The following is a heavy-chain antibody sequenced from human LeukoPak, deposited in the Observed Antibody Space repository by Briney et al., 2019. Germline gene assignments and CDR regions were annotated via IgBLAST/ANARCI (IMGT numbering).Heavy chain of an antibody. D-gene: IGHD6-13*01. V-gene: IGHV1-46*01. J-gene: IGHJ6*02. CDR1: GYTFTSYY. CDR2: ISPSGGST. CDR3: ARDQGSSSWNYYYGMDV. Sequence: GASVKVSCKASGYTFTSYYMHWVRQAPGQGLEWMGNISPSGGSTSYAREFQGRVTMTRDTSTSTASMELSSLRSDDTAVYYCARDQGSSSWNYYYGMDVWGQGTTVTVSS.